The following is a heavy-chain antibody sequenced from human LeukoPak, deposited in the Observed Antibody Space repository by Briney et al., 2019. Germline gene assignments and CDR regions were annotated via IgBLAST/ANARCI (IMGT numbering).Heavy chain of an antibody. V-gene: IGHV4-59*08. D-gene: IGHD4-17*01. CDR1: GGSISDYH. CDR3: ARVRNGDYADY. Sequence: PSETLSLTCTVSGGSISDYHWSWIRQPPGKGLEYIGYIYYSGSTYYNPSLKSRVTISVDTSKNQFSLKLSSVTAADTAVYYCARVRNGDYADYWGQGTLVTVSS. CDR2: IYYSGST. J-gene: IGHJ4*02.